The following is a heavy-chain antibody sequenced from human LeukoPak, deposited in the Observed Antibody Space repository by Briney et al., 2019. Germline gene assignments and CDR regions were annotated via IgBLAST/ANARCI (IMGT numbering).Heavy chain of an antibody. J-gene: IGHJ4*02. CDR1: GYTFTSYG. CDR2: ISAYNGNT. D-gene: IGHD3-10*01. CDR3: ARNYYGSGSYYALDY. Sequence: ASVKVSCKASGYTFTSYGISWVRQAPGQGLEWVGWISAYNGNTNYAQKLQGRVTMTTDTSTSTAYMELRSLRSDDTAVYYCARNYYGSGSYYALDYWGQGTLVTVSS. V-gene: IGHV1-18*01.